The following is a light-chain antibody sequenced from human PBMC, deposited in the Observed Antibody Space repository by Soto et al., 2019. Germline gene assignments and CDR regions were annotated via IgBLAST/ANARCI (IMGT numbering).Light chain of an antibody. Sequence: QSALTQPASVSGFPGQSITISCTGTSSDVGGYNYVSWYQQHPGKAPKLMIYDVSNRPSGVSNRFSGSKSGNTASLTISGLRAEDEADYYCSSYTSSTTSTVVFGGGTKLTVL. CDR1: SSDVGGYNY. V-gene: IGLV2-14*01. CDR2: DVS. CDR3: SSYTSSTTSTVV. J-gene: IGLJ2*01.